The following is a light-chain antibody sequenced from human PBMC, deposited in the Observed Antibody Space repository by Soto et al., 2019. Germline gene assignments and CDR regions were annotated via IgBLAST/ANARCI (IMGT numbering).Light chain of an antibody. CDR1: QSVSSSY. V-gene: IGKV3-20*01. CDR3: QQYGSSPPRLT. CDR2: GAS. J-gene: IGKJ4*01. Sequence: EIVLTQSPGTLSLSPGERATLSCRASQSVSSSYLAWYQQKPGQAPRLLIYGASSRATGIPDRFSGSGSGTDFTLNISRLEPEAFAVYYCQQYGSSPPRLTFGGGTKVEIK.